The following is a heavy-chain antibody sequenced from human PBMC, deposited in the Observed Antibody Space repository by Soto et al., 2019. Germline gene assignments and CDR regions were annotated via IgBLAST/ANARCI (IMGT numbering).Heavy chain of an antibody. CDR1: GYTFTGYY. CDR3: ARPIEVGAALDAFDI. V-gene: IGHV1-2*02. CDR2: INPNSGGT. Sequence: QVQLVQSGAEVKKPGASVKVSCKASGYTFTGYYMHWVRQAPGQGLEWMGWINPNSGGTNYAQKFQGRVTMTRDTSISTAYMELSRRRSDDTAVYYCARPIEVGAALDAFDIWGQGTMVTVSS. D-gene: IGHD1-26*01. J-gene: IGHJ3*02.